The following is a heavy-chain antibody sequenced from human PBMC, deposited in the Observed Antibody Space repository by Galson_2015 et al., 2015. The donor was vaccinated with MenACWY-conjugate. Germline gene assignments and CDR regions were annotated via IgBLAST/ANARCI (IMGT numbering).Heavy chain of an antibody. CDR1: GYTFTSYA. J-gene: IGHJ6*03. D-gene: IGHD5-18*01. CDR2: INAGNGNT. V-gene: IGHV1-3*01. CDR3: ARDKGYSYGYYYYYMDV. Sequence: SVKVSCKASGYTFTSYAMHWVRQAPGQRLEWMGWINAGNGNTKYSQKFQGRVTITRDTSASTAYMELSSLGSEDTAVYYCARDKGYSYGYYYYYMDVWGKGTPVTVSS.